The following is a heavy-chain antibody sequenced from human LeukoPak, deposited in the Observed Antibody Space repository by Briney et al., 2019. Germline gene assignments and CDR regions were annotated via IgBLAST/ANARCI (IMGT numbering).Heavy chain of an antibody. Sequence: SVKVSCKASGGTLTSYTTSWVRQAPGQGLEWMGGIIPIFGTANYAQKFQGRVTITADKSTSTAYMELSSLRSEDTAVYYCARDGRYFDWSPTYYYYYYMDVWGKGTTVTVSS. CDR1: GGTLTSYT. J-gene: IGHJ6*03. V-gene: IGHV1-69*06. D-gene: IGHD3-9*01. CDR2: IIPIFGTA. CDR3: ARDGRYFDWSPTYYYYYYMDV.